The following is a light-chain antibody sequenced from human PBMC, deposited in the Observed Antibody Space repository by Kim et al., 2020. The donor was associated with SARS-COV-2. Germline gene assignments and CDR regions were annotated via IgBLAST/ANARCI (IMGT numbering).Light chain of an antibody. Sequence: LGQTGKSTCQGDSLRSYYASWYQQKPGQAPVLVIYGKNNRPSGIPDRFSGSSSGNTASLTITGAQAEDEADYYCNSRDSSGNHWVFGGGTQLTVL. CDR2: GKN. V-gene: IGLV3-19*01. CDR1: SLRSYY. CDR3: NSRDSSGNHWV. J-gene: IGLJ3*02.